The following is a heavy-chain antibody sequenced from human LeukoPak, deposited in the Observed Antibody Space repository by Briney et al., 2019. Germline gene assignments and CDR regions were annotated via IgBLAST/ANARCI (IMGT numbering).Heavy chain of an antibody. Sequence: PGGSLRPSCAASGFTFSTFAIHWIRRAPGKGLEWVAVISYDGNNKYYADSVKGRFTISRDNSKNTLYLQMNSLRAEDTAVYYCAREYGPRLWFGEDDAFDIWGQGTMVTVSS. CDR2: ISYDGNNK. D-gene: IGHD3-10*01. CDR3: AREYGPRLWFGEDDAFDI. V-gene: IGHV3-30-3*01. CDR1: GFTFSTFA. J-gene: IGHJ3*02.